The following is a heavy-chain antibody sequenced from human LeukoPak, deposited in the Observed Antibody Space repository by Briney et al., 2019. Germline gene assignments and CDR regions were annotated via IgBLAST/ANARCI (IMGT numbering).Heavy chain of an antibody. D-gene: IGHD6-19*01. CDR2: ISGSGGST. CDR1: GFTFSSYA. V-gene: IGHV3-23*01. J-gene: IGHJ4*02. Sequence: GGSLRLSCAASGFTFSSYAMSWVRQAPGKGLEWVSAISGSGGSTYYADSVKGRFTISRDNSKNTLYLQMNSLRAEDTAVYYCVKDRYSSGYVGGDYWGQGTLVTVSS. CDR3: VKDRYSSGYVGGDY.